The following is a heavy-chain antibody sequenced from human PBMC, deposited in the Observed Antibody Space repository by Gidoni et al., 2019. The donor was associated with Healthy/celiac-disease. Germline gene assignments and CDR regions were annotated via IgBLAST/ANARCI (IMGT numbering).Heavy chain of an antibody. CDR2: ISGSGAST. V-gene: IGHV3-23*01. CDR1: GFTYRSYA. CDR3: AKDSGIVGAHNAFDI. J-gene: IGHJ3*02. D-gene: IGHD1-26*01. Sequence: EVQLLESGGSLVRPGGSLRLACTASGFTYRSYAMIWVRQAPGKGLECVSAISGSGASTYYADSVKGRFTISRDNSKNTLYLQMNSLRADDPAVYYCAKDSGIVGAHNAFDIWGQGTMVTVSS.